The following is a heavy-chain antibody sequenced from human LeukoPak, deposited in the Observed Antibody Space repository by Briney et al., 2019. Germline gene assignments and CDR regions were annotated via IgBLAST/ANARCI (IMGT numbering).Heavy chain of an antibody. CDR3: AVIIVGATGLDY. J-gene: IGHJ4*02. CDR1: GGTFSSYA. V-gene: IGHV1-69*13. CDR2: IIPIFGTA. D-gene: IGHD1-26*01. Sequence: GASVKVSCKASGGTFSSYAISWVRQAPGQGLEWMGGIIPIFGTANYAQKFQGRVTITADESTSTAYMELSSLRSEDTAVYYCAVIIVGATGLDYWGQGTLVTVSS.